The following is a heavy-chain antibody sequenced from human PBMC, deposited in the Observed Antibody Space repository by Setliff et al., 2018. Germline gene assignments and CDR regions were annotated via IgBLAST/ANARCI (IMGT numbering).Heavy chain of an antibody. J-gene: IGHJ3*02. V-gene: IGHV4-38-2*02. Sequence: PSETLSLTCTVSGYSITSGHYWGWIRQPPGKGLEWIGSMYPGRSTYYNPSLKSRVTMSVDTSKKQFSLKLSSVTAADTAVYYCARDKGDGYGVDAYAGGGFDIWGQGTMVTVSS. D-gene: IGHD4-17*01. CDR1: GYSITSGHY. CDR3: ARDKGDGYGVDAYAGGGFDI. CDR2: MYPGRST.